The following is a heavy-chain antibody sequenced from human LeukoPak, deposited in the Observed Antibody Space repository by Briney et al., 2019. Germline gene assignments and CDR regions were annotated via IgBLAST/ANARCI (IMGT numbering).Heavy chain of an antibody. J-gene: IGHJ4*02. Sequence: AGGSLRLSCAASGFTFSDYSMNWVRQAPGKGLEWVSYIGSNISATYYAGSVKGRFTISRDNSKNTLYLQMNSLRAEDTAVYYCAKGDRSGYGYDYWGQGTLVAVSS. D-gene: IGHD5-18*01. CDR3: AKGDRSGYGYDY. CDR1: GFTFSDYS. V-gene: IGHV3-48*01. CDR2: IGSNISAT.